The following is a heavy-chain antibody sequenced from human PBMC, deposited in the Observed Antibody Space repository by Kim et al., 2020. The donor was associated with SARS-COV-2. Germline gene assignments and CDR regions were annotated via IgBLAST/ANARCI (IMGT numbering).Heavy chain of an antibody. J-gene: IGHJ6*02. CDR2: IHYSGST. CDR3: AGAGGLTIFGVVTYYYYGMDV. D-gene: IGHD3-3*01. V-gene: IGHV4-39*01. Sequence: SETLSLTCTVSGGSISSSSYYWGWIRQPPGKGLEWIGSIHYSGSTYYNPSLKSRVTISVDTSKNQFSLKLSSVTAADTAVYYCAGAGGLTIFGVVTYYYYGMDVWGQGTTVTVSS. CDR1: GGSISSSSYY.